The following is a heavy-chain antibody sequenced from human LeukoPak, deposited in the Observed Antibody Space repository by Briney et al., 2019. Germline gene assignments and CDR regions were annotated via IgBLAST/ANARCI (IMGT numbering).Heavy chain of an antibody. CDR3: ARESHSFDL. V-gene: IGHV3-30*03. J-gene: IGHJ2*01. CDR1: GFTFSNFI. Sequence: GRSLRLSCEASGFTFSNFIMHWVRQAPGKGLEWVALIENDGTKKYYADSMKGRFTLSRDNSKSTMYLQANSLRVEDTAVYYCARESHSFDLWGRGTLVTVSS. CDR2: IENDGTKK.